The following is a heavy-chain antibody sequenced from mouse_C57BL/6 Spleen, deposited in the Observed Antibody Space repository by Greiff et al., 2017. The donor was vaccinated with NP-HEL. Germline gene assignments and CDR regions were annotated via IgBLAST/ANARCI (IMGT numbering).Heavy chain of an antibody. CDR2: INPNNGGT. V-gene: IGHV1-18*01. D-gene: IGHD2-3*01. J-gene: IGHJ2*01. Sequence: VQLKQSGPELVKPGASVKIPCKASGYTFTDYNMDWVKQSHGKSLEWIGDINPNNGGTIYNQKFKGKATLTVDKSSSTAYMELRSLTSEDTAVYYCARRGYDGYYDFDYWGQGTTLTVSS. CDR3: ARRGYDGYYDFDY. CDR1: GYTFTDYN.